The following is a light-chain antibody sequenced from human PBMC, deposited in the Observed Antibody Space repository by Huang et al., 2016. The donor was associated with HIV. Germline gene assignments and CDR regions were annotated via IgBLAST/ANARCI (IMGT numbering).Light chain of an antibody. CDR1: QSVLSSSNNKNY. CDR2: WAS. Sequence: DIVMTQSPDSLAVSLGERATINCKSSQSVLSSSNNKNYLAWYQQKPGQSPRLLIYWASTRESGVPDRCSGSGSGTDFSLTISSLQAGDVAVYYCQQYYSTLPTFGGGTKVEIK. CDR3: QQYYSTLPT. J-gene: IGKJ4*01. V-gene: IGKV4-1*01.